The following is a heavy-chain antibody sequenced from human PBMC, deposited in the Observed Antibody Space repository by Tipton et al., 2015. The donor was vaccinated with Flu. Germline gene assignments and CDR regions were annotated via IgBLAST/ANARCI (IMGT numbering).Heavy chain of an antibody. Sequence: TLSLTCTVSGGSISSSSYYWGWIRQPPGKGLEWIGSIYYSGSTYYNPSLKSRVTISVDTSKNQFSLKLSSVTAADTAVYFCARDNWGGVFDYWGQGTMVTVSS. CDR2: IYYSGST. CDR3: ARDNWGGVFDY. J-gene: IGHJ3*01. V-gene: IGHV4-39*07. D-gene: IGHD7-27*01. CDR1: GGSISSSSYY.